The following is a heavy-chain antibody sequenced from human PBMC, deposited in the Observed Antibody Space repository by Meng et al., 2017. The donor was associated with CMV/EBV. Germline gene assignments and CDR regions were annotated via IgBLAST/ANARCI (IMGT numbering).Heavy chain of an antibody. CDR3: AREWRRRGYDGNYNVPDGFDI. CDR1: GYTFTGHY. D-gene: IGHD1-26*01. V-gene: IGHV1-2*02. CDR2: INPNSGGT. Sequence: ASVKVSCKASGYTFTGHYLHWVRQAPGQGLEWMGWINPNSGGTYYAQKFQGRAIMTRDTSTRTAYMDLSRLRSDDTALYYCAREWRRRGYDGNYNVPDGFDIWGQGTMVTVSS. J-gene: IGHJ3*02.